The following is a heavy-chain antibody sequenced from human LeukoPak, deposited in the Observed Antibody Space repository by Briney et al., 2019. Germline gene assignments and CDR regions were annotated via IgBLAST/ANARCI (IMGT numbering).Heavy chain of an antibody. V-gene: IGHV3-30*02. CDR3: AKAARGAVAGYY. D-gene: IGHD6-19*01. CDR1: GFTFSSYG. CDR2: IRYDGSNK. J-gene: IGHJ4*02. Sequence: EGSLRLSCAASGFTFSSYGMQWVRQAPGKGLEWVAFIRYDGSNKYYADSVKGRFTISRDNSKNTLYLQMNSLRAEDTAVYYCAKAARGAVAGYYWGQGTLVTVSS.